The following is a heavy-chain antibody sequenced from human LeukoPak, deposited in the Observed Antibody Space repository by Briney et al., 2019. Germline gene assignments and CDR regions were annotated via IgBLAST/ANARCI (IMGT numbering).Heavy chain of an antibody. Sequence: PSETLSLTCTVSGGSISSSTYYWGWIRQPPGKGLEWIGSIYFNGNTYYNPSLKSRVTISVDTSKNQFSLKLSSVTAADTAVYYCARVRVVPAASRYFDLWGRGTLVTVSS. CDR1: GGSISSSTYY. CDR3: ARVRVVPAASRYFDL. J-gene: IGHJ2*01. CDR2: IYFNGNT. V-gene: IGHV4-39*07. D-gene: IGHD2-2*01.